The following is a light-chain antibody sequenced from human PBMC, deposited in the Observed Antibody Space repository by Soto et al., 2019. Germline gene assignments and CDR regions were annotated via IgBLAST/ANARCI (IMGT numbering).Light chain of an antibody. CDR2: RDN. J-gene: IGLJ1*01. Sequence: QSVLTQPPSASGTPGQRVTISCSGSSSNIGSNYVYWYQELPGTAPKLLIYRDNQRPTGVPDRFSGSKSGTSASLAISGLRSEDEAEYYCAAWDDSLSGSFVFGTGPKLTVL. CDR1: SSNIGSNY. V-gene: IGLV1-47*01. CDR3: AAWDDSLSGSFV.